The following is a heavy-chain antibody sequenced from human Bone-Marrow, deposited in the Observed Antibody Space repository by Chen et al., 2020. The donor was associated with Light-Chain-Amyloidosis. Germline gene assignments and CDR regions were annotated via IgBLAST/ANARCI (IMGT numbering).Heavy chain of an antibody. J-gene: IGHJ4*02. D-gene: IGHD6-19*01. CDR1: GVSISSYY. CDR3: ARVPPERWLRGFFDY. CDR2: MYYTRNT. Sequence: VQLQESGPGVVKPSETLSLTCTVSGVSISSYYWSWIRQTPGQGLDWIGYMYYTRNTYYNPSLKSRVAMSVDTSKNPFSLTLTSVTAADAAVYYCARVPPERWLRGFFDYWGQGILVTVSS. V-gene: IGHV4-59*01.